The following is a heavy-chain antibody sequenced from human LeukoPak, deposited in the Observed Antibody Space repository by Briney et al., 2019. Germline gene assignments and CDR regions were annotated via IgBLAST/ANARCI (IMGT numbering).Heavy chain of an antibody. J-gene: IGHJ6*03. V-gene: IGHV1-69*13. CDR2: IIPIFGTA. Sequence: SVKVSCKASGGTFSSYAISWVRQAPGQGLEWMGGIIPIFGTANYAQKFQGRVTITADESTSTAYMELSSLRAEDTAVYYCAKCSDVLLWFGELYYMDVWGKGTTVTISS. CDR3: AKCSDVLLWFGELYYMDV. CDR1: GGTFSSYA. D-gene: IGHD3-10*01.